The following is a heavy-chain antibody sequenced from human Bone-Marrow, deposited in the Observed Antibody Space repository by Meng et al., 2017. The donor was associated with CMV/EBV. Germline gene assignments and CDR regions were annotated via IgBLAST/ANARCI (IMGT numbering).Heavy chain of an antibody. V-gene: IGHV3-74*01. CDR2: INGDGT. CDR3: ARDSYYDSSGYYDAYDI. J-gene: IGHJ3*02. CDR1: GFTFSRYW. D-gene: IGHD3-22*01. Sequence: GESLKISCAASGFTFSRYWMHWVRQAPGKGLVWVSRINGDGTSYADSAKGRFTISRDNAKNTLYLQMNSLRAEDTAMYYCARDSYYDSSGYYDAYDIWGQGTMVTVSS.